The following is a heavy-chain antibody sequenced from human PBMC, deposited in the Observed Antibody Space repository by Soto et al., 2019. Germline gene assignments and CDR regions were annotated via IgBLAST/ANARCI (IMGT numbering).Heavy chain of an antibody. CDR3: ATENGYYDSSGSWFDP. D-gene: IGHD3-22*01. J-gene: IGHJ5*02. CDR2: FDPEDGET. CDR1: GYTLTDVS. V-gene: IGHV1-24*01. Sequence: ASVKGACKVSGYTLTDVSRRWGRQAQGKGLEWMGGFDPEDGETIYAQKFQGRVTMTEDTSTDTAYMELSSLRSEDTAVYYCATENGYYDSSGSWFDPWGQGTLVTAPQ.